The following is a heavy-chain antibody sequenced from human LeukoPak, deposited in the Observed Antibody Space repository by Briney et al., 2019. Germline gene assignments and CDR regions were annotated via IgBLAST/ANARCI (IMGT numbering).Heavy chain of an antibody. CDR2: IYYSGST. CDR1: GGSISSSSYY. V-gene: IGHV4-39*01. J-gene: IGHJ4*02. CDR3: ARQKPEGYYFDY. Sequence: SETLSLTCTVSGGSISSSSYYWGWIRQPPGKGLEWIGSIYYSGSTYYNPSLKSRVTISVDTSKNQFSLKLSSVTAADTAVYYCARQKPEGYYFDYWGQGTLVTVSS.